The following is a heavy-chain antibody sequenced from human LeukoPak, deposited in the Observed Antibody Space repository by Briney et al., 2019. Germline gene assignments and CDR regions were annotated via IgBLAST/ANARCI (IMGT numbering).Heavy chain of an antibody. CDR3: ARDAGYGYSFFDY. Sequence: PSETLSLSCTVSGGSISSSSYYWGWIRQPPGKGLEWIGYIYYSGSTNYNPSLKSRVTISVDTSKNQFSLKLSSVTAADTAVYYCARDAGYGYSFFDYWGQGTLVTVSS. V-gene: IGHV4-61*01. J-gene: IGHJ4*02. CDR1: GGSISSSSYY. D-gene: IGHD2-21*01. CDR2: IYYSGST.